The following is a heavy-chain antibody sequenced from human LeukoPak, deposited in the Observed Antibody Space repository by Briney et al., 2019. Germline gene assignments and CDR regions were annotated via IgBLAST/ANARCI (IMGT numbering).Heavy chain of an antibody. CDR2: LSSSGGKS. J-gene: IGHJ5*02. Sequence: GGSLRLSCAASGFTFGNYAMNGVRQAPGKGLEGVSSLSSSGGKSNYADSVKGRFTISRDNSKNTLFLQMNSLRDEDTALYSCAKCARTPEGGSGGCNWFNTWGQGTQVT. V-gene: IGHV3-23*01. CDR1: GFTFGNYA. D-gene: IGHD2-15*01. CDR3: AKCARTPEGGSGGCNWFNT.